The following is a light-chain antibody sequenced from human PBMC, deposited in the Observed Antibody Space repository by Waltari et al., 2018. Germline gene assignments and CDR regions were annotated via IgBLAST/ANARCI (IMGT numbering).Light chain of an antibody. V-gene: IGLV4-69*01. J-gene: IGLJ3*02. CDR1: SGHSSHV. CDR3: QTWGTGIWV. Sequence: QLVLTQSPSASASLGASVKLTCTLSSGHSSHVVAWHQQQPEKGPRYLMKVNSGGSHTKGDGIPDRFSGSSSGAERYLTISSLQSDDEADYYCQTWGTGIWVFGGGTRLTVL. CDR2: VNSGGSH.